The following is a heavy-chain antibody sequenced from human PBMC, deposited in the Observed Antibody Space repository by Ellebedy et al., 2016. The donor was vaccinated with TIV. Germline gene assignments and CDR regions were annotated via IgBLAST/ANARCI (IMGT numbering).Heavy chain of an antibody. CDR3: ARGRGYYDSKSYYKGHDY. CDR2: FSAYNGNT. V-gene: IGHV1-18*04. D-gene: IGHD3-10*01. J-gene: IGHJ4*02. Sequence: AASVKVSCKASGSTFTIYGINWVRHAPGQGLEWTGWFSAYNGNTNYAQKLQGRVTITTDTSTSTAYMELRSLRSEDTAVYYCARGRGYYDSKSYYKGHDYWGQGTLVTVSS. CDR1: GSTFTIYG.